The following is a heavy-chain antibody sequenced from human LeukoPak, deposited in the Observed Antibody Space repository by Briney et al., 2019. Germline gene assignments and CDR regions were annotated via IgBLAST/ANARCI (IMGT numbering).Heavy chain of an antibody. J-gene: IGHJ6*02. CDR1: GGSISSYY. V-gene: IGHV4-4*07. Sequence: SETLSLTCTVSGGSISSYYWSWIRQPAGKGLEWIGRIYTSGSTNYNPSLKSRVTMSVDTSKNQFSLKLSSVTATDTAVYYCARGVVRGVYHGMDVWGQGTTVTVSS. CDR2: IYTSGST. D-gene: IGHD3-10*01. CDR3: ARGVVRGVYHGMDV.